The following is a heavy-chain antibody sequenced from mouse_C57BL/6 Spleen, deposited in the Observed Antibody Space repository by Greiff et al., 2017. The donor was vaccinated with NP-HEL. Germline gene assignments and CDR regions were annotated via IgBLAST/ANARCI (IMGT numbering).Heavy chain of an antibody. CDR3: GNWDEGFAY. Sequence: QVQLQQSGPELVKPGASVKISCKASGYAFSSSWMNWVKQRPGKGLEWIGRIYPGDGDTNYNGKFKGKATLTADKSSSTAYMQRSSLTSEDSAVYFCGNWDEGFAYWGQGTLVTVSA. CDR1: GYAFSSSW. D-gene: IGHD4-1*01. V-gene: IGHV1-82*01. CDR2: IYPGDGDT. J-gene: IGHJ3*01.